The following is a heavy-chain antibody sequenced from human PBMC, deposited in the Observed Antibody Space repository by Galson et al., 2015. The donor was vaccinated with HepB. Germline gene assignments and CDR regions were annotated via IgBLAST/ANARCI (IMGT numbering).Heavy chain of an antibody. V-gene: IGHV2-5*01. J-gene: IGHJ4*02. Sequence: PRAQPTLTLPMTCAFSGFACSSNVVGVGWIRQPPGKALEWLALIYWNDDKRYSPALKRRLTITKDTSKNQVVLTMTTMDPVDTGTYYCALSRKLGMNFDYWGQGTMVTVSS. CDR2: IYWNDDK. D-gene: IGHD7-27*01. CDR3: ALSRKLGMNFDY. CDR1: GFACSSNVVG.